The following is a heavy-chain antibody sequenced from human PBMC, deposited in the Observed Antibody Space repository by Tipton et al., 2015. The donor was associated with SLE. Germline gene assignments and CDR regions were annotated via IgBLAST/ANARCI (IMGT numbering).Heavy chain of an antibody. CDR2: IYYSGST. D-gene: IGHD2-8*01. Sequence: TLSLTCTVSGGSISSSSYYWGWIRQPPGKGLEWIGSIYYSGSTYYNPSLKSRVTISVDTSKNQFSLKLSSVTAADTAVYYCAREIVYAMVDYWGQGTLVTVPS. J-gene: IGHJ4*02. CDR1: GGSISSSSYY. CDR3: AREIVYAMVDY. V-gene: IGHV4-39*07.